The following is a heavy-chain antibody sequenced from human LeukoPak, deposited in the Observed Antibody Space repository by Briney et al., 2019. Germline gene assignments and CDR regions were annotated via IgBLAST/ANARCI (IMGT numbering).Heavy chain of an antibody. CDR3: ARAGGYYDSSGTLFDY. J-gene: IGHJ4*02. CDR1: GFTFSSYA. D-gene: IGHD3-22*01. V-gene: IGHV3-64*01. Sequence: GGSLRLSCAASGFTFSSYAMHWVRQAPGKGLEYVSAISSNGGSTYYANSVKGRFTISRDNSKNTLYLQMGSLRAEDMAVYYCARAGGYYDSSGTLFDYWGQGTQVTVSS. CDR2: ISSNGGST.